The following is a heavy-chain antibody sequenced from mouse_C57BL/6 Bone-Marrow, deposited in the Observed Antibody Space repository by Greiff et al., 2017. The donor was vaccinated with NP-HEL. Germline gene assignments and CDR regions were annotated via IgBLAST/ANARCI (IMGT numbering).Heavy chain of an antibody. CDR3: ARSPIYYGNRYFDV. V-gene: IGHV1-37*01. CDR1: GYYFTGYF. CDR2: INPYNGDT. Sequence: EVQLQQSGPELVKPGASVKISCTASGYYFTGYFLNWVKQSPEKSLEWIGLINPYNGDTFSTQHFQGQANLTVDKSSSTAHMELLSLTSEDFAVYYCARSPIYYGNRYFDVGGTGTTVTVSS. D-gene: IGHD2-1*01. J-gene: IGHJ1*03.